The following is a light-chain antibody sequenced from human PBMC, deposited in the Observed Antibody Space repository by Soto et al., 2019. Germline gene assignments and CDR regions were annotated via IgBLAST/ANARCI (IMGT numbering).Light chain of an antibody. CDR2: DAS. V-gene: IGKV3-15*01. J-gene: IGKJ1*01. CDR3: QQSYSTLWT. CDR1: QSVRSD. Sequence: EIVMTQSADTLSVSPGDRATLSCGASQSVRSDLAWYQQTPGQAPRLLIFDASTRATGVPARFSGSGSGTDFNLTISSLQSEDFATYYCQQSYSTLWTFGQGTKVEIK.